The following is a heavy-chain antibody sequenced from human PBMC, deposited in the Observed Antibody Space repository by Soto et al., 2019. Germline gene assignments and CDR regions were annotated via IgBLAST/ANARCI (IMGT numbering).Heavy chain of an antibody. CDR2: IGSDGTAI. J-gene: IGHJ4*02. CDR3: AKPGLTVAGTRYFDR. Sequence: EVQLLESGGGLVQPGGSLRLSCAASGFTFNTYAMSWVRQSPGKGLEWVSAIGSDGTAIQYAESVKGRFTISKDNPKDTLDLQMNSLRAEDTAVYYCAKPGLTVAGTRYFDRWGQGTLVTVSS. V-gene: IGHV3-23*05. D-gene: IGHD6-19*01. CDR1: GFTFNTYA.